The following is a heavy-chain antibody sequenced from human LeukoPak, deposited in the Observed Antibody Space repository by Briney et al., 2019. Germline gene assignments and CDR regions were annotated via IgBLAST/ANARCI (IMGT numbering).Heavy chain of an antibody. CDR2: IYPGDSDT. D-gene: IGHD4-23*01. CDR1: GYSFTSYW. J-gene: IGHJ4*02. Sequence: GESLKISCKGSGYSFTSYWIGWVRQLPGRGLEWLGIIYPGDSDTKYSPSFQGQVTISADKSISTAYLQWSRLKASDTAMYYCARLNGGNSIPFDYRGQGTLDTVSS. V-gene: IGHV5-51*01. CDR3: ARLNGGNSIPFDY.